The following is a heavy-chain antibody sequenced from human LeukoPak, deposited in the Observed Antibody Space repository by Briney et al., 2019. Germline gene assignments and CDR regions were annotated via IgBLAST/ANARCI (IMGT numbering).Heavy chain of an antibody. CDR3: AVNYCSSTSCYVDAFDI. CDR1: GFTFSSYS. V-gene: IGHV3-21*01. Sequence: GGSLRLSCAASGFTFSSYSMNWVRQAPGKGLEWVSSISSSSSYIYYADSVKGRFTISRDNAKNSLYLQMNSLRAEDTAVYYCAVNYCSSTSCYVDAFDIWGRGTMVTVSS. J-gene: IGHJ3*02. CDR2: ISSSSSYI. D-gene: IGHD2-2*01.